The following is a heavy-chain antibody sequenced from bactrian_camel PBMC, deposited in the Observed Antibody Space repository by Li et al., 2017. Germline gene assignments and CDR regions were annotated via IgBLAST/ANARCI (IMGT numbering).Heavy chain of an antibody. V-gene: IGHV3S53*01. CDR1: GSSNC. CDR3: AARGYSVYNRWRSPSWYTN. CDR2: IETDGRT. D-gene: IGHD6*01. J-gene: IGHJ4*01. Sequence: HVQLVESGGGSVQAGESLRLSCAASGSSNCMGWFRQAPGKEREGVASIETDGRTRYADYVQGRFIVSQDNAKNTVYLQMNSLKPEDTAMYYCAARGYSVYNRWRSPSWYTNWGQGTQVTVS.